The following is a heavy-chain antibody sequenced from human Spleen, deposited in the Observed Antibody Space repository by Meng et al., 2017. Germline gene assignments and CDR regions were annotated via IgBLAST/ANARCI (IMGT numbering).Heavy chain of an antibody. J-gene: IGHJ4*02. D-gene: IGHD2-2*01. CDR1: GYSISSDYF. V-gene: IGHV4-38-2*01. CDR3: ASLSIVVVPAANNY. CDR2: IYYSGST. Sequence: SETLSLTCAVSGYSISSDYFWGWIRQPPGKGLEWIGSIYYSGSTDYNPSLKSRVTISVDTSKNQFSLKLSSVTAADTAVYYCASLSIVVVPAANNYWGQGTLVTVYS.